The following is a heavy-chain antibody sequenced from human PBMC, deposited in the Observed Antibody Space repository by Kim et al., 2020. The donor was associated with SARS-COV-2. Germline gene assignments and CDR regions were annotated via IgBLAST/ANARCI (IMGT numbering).Heavy chain of an antibody. D-gene: IGHD6-13*01. J-gene: IGHJ5*02. Sequence: AESEKGRCTNTRDNAKNTLYLQRNSLRADDTAWYYCAKDSSSWYNWFDPWGQGTLVTVSS. V-gene: IGHV3-9*01. CDR3: AKDSSSWYNWFDP.